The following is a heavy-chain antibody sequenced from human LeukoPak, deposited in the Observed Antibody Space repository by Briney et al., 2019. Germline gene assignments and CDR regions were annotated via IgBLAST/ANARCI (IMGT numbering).Heavy chain of an antibody. Sequence: SETLSLTCAVYGGSFSGYYWSWIRQPAGKGLEWIGRIYTSGSTNYNPSLKSRVTMSVDTSKNQFSLKLSSVTAADTAVYYCAGETDIVVVPALWGQGTLVTVSS. CDR1: GGSFSGYY. D-gene: IGHD2-2*01. J-gene: IGHJ4*02. V-gene: IGHV4-59*10. CDR3: AGETDIVVVPAL. CDR2: IYTSGST.